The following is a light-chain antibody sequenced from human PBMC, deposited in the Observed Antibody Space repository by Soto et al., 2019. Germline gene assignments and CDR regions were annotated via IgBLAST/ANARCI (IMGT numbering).Light chain of an antibody. V-gene: IGKV1-39*01. CDR2: GAS. CDR3: QQSYTSPTT. Sequence: DIQMTQSTSFLSASVGDRVTITCRASQSIGKHLNWYQQKPGKAPKFLIYGASTLQSGVPSRFTGSGSGTDFTLPVNSLQAEDFATYYCQQSYTSPTTFGQGTRLEI. J-gene: IGKJ5*01. CDR1: QSIGKH.